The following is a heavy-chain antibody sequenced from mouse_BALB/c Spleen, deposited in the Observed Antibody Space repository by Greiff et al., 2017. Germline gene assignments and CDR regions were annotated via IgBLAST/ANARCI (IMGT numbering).Heavy chain of an antibody. D-gene: IGHD1-3*01. CDR3: AKWGGNSRNAMDY. CDR1: GFSLTDYG. V-gene: IGHV2-6-5*01. J-gene: IGHJ4*01. CDR2: IWGGGST. Sequence: QVHVKQSGPGLVAPSQSLSITCTVSGFSLTDYGVSWIRQPPGKGLEWLGVIWGGGSTYYNSALKSRLSISKDNSKSQVFLKMNSLQTDDTAMYYCAKWGGNSRNAMDYWGQGTSVTVSS.